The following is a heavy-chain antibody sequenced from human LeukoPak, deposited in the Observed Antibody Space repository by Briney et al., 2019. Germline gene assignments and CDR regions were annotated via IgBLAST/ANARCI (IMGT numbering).Heavy chain of an antibody. CDR3: AKDGSIYYFDY. CDR1: GFTFSNYA. Sequence: QPGGSLRLSCAASGFTFSNYAMSWVRQALGKGLEWVSVIGGGGGNTYYADSVKGRFTISRDNSKNTLYLQMNSLRAEDTAVYYCAKDGSIYYFDYWGQGTLVTVSS. D-gene: IGHD6-6*01. V-gene: IGHV3-23*01. CDR2: IGGGGGNT. J-gene: IGHJ4*02.